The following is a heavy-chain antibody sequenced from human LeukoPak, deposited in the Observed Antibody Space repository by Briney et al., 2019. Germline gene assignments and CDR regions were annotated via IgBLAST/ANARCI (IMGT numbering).Heavy chain of an antibody. CDR1: GFTFSSYW. CDR2: INIDGSTT. D-gene: IGHD1-26*01. CDR3: ARGVSGSYGKFDY. J-gene: IGHJ4*02. Sequence: GGSLRLSCAASGFTFSSYWMHWVRQAPGKGLVWVSRINIDGSTTNYADSVKGRFTISRDNAKNTLYLQMNSLRAEDTAVYYCARGVSGSYGKFDYWGQGTQVTVSS. V-gene: IGHV3-74*01.